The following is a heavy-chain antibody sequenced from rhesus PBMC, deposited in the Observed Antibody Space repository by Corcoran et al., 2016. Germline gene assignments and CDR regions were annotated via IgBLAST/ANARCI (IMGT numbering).Heavy chain of an antibody. J-gene: IGHJ4*01. CDR1: GGSISSNY. CDR2: IYGSGGST. CDR3: ARDTRYSGYSYGFDY. Sequence: QVQLQESGPGLVKPSETLSLTCAVSGGSISSNYWSWIRQAPGKGLEWIGRIYGSGGSTDYNPSLTSRVTISTDPSKNQFSLKLSSVTAADTAVYYCARDTRYSGYSYGFDYWGQGVLVTVSS. D-gene: IGHD5-24*01. V-gene: IGHV4-160*01.